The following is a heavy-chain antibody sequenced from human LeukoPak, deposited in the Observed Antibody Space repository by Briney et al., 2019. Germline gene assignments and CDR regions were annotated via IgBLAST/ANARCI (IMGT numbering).Heavy chain of an antibody. J-gene: IGHJ4*02. D-gene: IGHD1-14*01. CDR2: ISSSSSYI. Sequence: PGGSLRLSCAASGFTFSSYNMNWVRQAPGKGLEWVSSISSSSSYIYYADSVKGRFAISRDNAKNSLYLQMNSLRDEDTAVYYCARETPEYDWGQGTLVTVSS. CDR1: GFTFSSYN. V-gene: IGHV3-21*01. CDR3: ARETPEYD.